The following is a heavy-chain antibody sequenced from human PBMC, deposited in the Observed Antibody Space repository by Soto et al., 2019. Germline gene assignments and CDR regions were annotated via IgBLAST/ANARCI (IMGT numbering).Heavy chain of an antibody. CDR2: ISRSSNI. V-gene: IGHV3-48*01. D-gene: IGHD3-10*01. Sequence: GGSLRLSCAASGFTFSTYSMNWVRQAPGKGLEWVSKISRSSNIYYGDSVKGRFTISRDNAKNSLYLQMNSLRAEDTALYYCASSLVWFGDMGLDAFDMWGQGTMVTVSS. CDR1: GFTFSTYS. CDR3: ASSLVWFGDMGLDAFDM. J-gene: IGHJ3*02.